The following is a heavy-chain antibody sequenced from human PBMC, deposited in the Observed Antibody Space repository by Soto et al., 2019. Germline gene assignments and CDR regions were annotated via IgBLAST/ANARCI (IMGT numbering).Heavy chain of an antibody. CDR1: GGTFSSYA. D-gene: IGHD6-6*01. Sequence: QVQLVQSGAEVKKPGSSVKVSCKASGGTFSSYAISWVRQAPGQGLEWMGGIIPIFGTANYAQKFQGRVTITADKSTSTAYMEPSSLRSEDTAVYYCARVQEGQSSSSGIYYDYGMDVWGQGTTVTVSS. V-gene: IGHV1-69*06. CDR3: ARVQEGQSSSSGIYYDYGMDV. CDR2: IIPIFGTA. J-gene: IGHJ6*02.